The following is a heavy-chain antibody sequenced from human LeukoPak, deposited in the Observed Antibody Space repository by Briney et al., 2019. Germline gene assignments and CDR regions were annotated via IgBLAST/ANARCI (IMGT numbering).Heavy chain of an antibody. J-gene: IGHJ4*02. D-gene: IGHD6-13*01. CDR1: GFTFSSYS. Sequence: GGSLRLSCAASGFTFSSYSMNWVRQAPGKGLEWVSSISSSSSSIYYADSVKGRFAISRDNTKKSLYLQMNSLRAEDTAVYYCAREGATAGSGYYFDYWGQGSLVTVSS. CDR3: AREGATAGSGYYFDY. V-gene: IGHV3-21*01. CDR2: ISSSSSSI.